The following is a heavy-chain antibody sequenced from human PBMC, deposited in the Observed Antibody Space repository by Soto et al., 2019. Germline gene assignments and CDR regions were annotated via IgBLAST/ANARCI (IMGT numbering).Heavy chain of an antibody. D-gene: IGHD4-4*01. J-gene: IGHJ6*02. V-gene: IGHV4-61*01. Sequence: SETLSLTCTVSGGSVSSGSYYWSWIRQPPGKGLEWIGYIYYSGSTNYNPSLKSRVTISVDTSKNQFSLKLSSVTAADTAVYYCARDSPLPLPKVTRDYYYYGMDVWGQGTTVTVSS. CDR2: IYYSGST. CDR3: ARDSPLPLPKVTRDYYYYGMDV. CDR1: GGSVSSGSYY.